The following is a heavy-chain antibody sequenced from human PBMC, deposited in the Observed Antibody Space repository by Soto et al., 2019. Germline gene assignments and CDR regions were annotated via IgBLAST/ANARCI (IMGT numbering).Heavy chain of an antibody. CDR1: GYTFINYG. V-gene: IGHV1-18*01. CDR2: LSAYNGDT. Sequence: QVQLVQSGAEVKKPGASVRVSCKTSGYTFINYGITWVRQAPGQGLEWMGWLSAYNGDTSSSEKLQDRFTMTTDTSTNTVYMDLRSLTSDDTAVYYCARWSAIVGGAEALAVWGQGTIVIVSS. J-gene: IGHJ3*01. D-gene: IGHD1-26*01. CDR3: ARWSAIVGGAEALAV.